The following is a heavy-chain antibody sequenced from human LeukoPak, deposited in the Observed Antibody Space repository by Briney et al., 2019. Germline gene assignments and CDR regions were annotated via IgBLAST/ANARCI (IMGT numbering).Heavy chain of an antibody. CDR3: AKDRRGGSSSYFDY. Sequence: GGSLRLSCAASRFTFSSYAMSWVRQAPGKGLEWVSAISGSGGSTYYADSVKGRFTISRDNSKNTLYLQMNSLRAEDTAVYYCAKDRRGGSSSYFDYWGQGTLVTVSS. J-gene: IGHJ4*02. D-gene: IGHD3-10*01. CDR1: RFTFSSYA. V-gene: IGHV3-23*01. CDR2: ISGSGGST.